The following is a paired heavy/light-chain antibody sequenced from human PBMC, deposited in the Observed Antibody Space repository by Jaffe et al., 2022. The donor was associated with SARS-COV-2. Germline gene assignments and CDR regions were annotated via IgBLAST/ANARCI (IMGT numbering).Heavy chain of an antibody. V-gene: IGHV1-2*06. CDR1: GYTFTGYY. D-gene: IGHD3-9*01. CDR2: INPDSGDT. J-gene: IGHJ4*02. CDR3: ARNLRAGNNDWYGY. Sequence: QVQLVQSGAEVKKPGASVKVSCKASGYTFTGYYMHWVRQAPGQGFEWMGRINPDSGDTDYAQKFQGRVTMTRDTSINTAYMDLNSLRSDDTAIYYCARNLRAGNNDWYGYWGQGTLVTVSS.
Light chain of an antibody. V-gene: IGKV4-1*01. Sequence: DIVMTQSPDSLAVSLGERATINCKSSQSVLYSSNNNNYLAWYQQKPGQPPKLLIYWASTRESGVPDRFSGSGSGTDFTLTISSLQAEDVAVYYCQQYYSTLLTFGGGTKVEIK. J-gene: IGKJ4*01. CDR3: QQYYSTLLT. CDR1: QSVLYSSNNNNY. CDR2: WAS.